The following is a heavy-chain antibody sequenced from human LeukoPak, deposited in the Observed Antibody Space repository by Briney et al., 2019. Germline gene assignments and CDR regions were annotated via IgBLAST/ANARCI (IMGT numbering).Heavy chain of an antibody. CDR2: ISGSGGST. V-gene: IGHV3-23*01. J-gene: IGHJ6*01. CDR3: AKDHRELLGYYYYYYGMDV. CDR1: GFTFSSYA. D-gene: IGHD1-26*01. Sequence: GGSLRLSCAASGFTFSSYAMSWVRQAPGKGLEWVSAISGSGGSTYYADSVKGRFTISSDNSKNTLYLQMNSLRAEDTAVYYCAKDHRELLGYYYYYYGMDVWGQGTTVTVSS.